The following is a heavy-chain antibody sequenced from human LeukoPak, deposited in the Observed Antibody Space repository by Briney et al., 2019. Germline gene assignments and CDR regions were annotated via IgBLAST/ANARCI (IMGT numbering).Heavy chain of an antibody. CDR1: GGTFSSYA. Sequence: ASVKVSCKASGGTFSSYAISWVRQAPGQGLEWMGGIIPIFGTANYAQKFQGRVTITTDESTSTAYMELSSLRSEDTAVYYCARSRYCSSTSCHLNNWFDPWGQGTLVTVSS. J-gene: IGHJ5*02. D-gene: IGHD2-2*01. CDR2: IIPIFGTA. V-gene: IGHV1-69*05. CDR3: ARSRYCSSTSCHLNNWFDP.